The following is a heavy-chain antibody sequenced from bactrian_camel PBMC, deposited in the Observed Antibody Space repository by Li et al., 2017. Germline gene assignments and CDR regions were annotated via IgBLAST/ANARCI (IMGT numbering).Heavy chain of an antibody. CDR1: GTTYSTFC. CDR2: SDDDLST. J-gene: IGHJ7*01. D-gene: IGHD1*01. Sequence: HVQLVESGGGAVEVGGSLTLSCAVHGTTYSTFCMAWFRQAPGKEREEVAHSDDDLSTTVADSVKGRFYISRDSAKNILTLQINRLRVEDTATYYCAADPRAFVCGYWAGRPVVMDYWGKGTQVTVS. V-gene: IGHV3S53*01.